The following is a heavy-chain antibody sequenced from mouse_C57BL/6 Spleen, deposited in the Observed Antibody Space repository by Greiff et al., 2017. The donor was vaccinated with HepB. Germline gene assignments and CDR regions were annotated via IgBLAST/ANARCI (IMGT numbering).Heavy chain of an antibody. CDR2: ISDGGSYT. CDR1: GFTFSSYA. D-gene: IGHD4-1*01. Sequence: EVMLVESGGGLVKPGGSLKLSCAASGFTFSSYAMSWVRQTPEKRLEWVATISDGGSYTYYPDNVKGRFTISRDNAKNNLYLQMSHLKSEDTAMYYCAREGLSGTGAMDYWGQGTSVTVSS. J-gene: IGHJ4*01. CDR3: AREGLSGTGAMDY. V-gene: IGHV5-4*01.